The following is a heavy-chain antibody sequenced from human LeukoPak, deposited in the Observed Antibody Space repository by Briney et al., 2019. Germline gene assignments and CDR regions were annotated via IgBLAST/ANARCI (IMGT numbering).Heavy chain of an antibody. D-gene: IGHD4-23*01. Sequence: GGSLRLSCADSGFTFSSNWMHWVRQAPGKGLVWVSRIASDGSSTDYADSVRGRFTISRDNAKNTLYFQMNSLRAEDTAVYYCTSARYGGNSDYWGQGTLVTVSS. J-gene: IGHJ4*02. CDR3: TSARYGGNSDY. CDR2: IASDGSST. CDR1: GFTFSSNW. V-gene: IGHV3-74*01.